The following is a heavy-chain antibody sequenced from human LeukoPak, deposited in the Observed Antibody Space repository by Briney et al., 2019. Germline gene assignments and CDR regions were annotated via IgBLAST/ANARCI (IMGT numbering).Heavy chain of an antibody. CDR3: ARSSGGSWGDYYYYGMDV. CDR1: GYTFTSYG. V-gene: IGHV1-18*01. CDR2: ISAYNGNP. Sequence: ASVKVSCKASGYTFTSYGISWVRQAPGQGLEWMGWISAYNGNPNYAQKLQGRVTMTTDTSTSTAYMELRSLRSDDTAVYYCARSSGGSWGDYYYYGMDVWGQGTTVTVSS. D-gene: IGHD2-15*01. J-gene: IGHJ6*02.